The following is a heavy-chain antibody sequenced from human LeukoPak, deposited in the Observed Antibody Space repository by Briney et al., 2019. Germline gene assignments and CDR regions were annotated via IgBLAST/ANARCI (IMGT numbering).Heavy chain of an antibody. Sequence: GGSLRLSCAASGFTFSNYAIHWVRQAPGKGLEWAALISKDGTNKYYPDSVKGRITISRDNSKNTLYLQMNSLRAEDTAVYYCAILGYSSSVFDCWGQGTLVTVSS. CDR3: AILGYSSSVFDC. CDR1: GFTFSNYA. J-gene: IGHJ4*02. CDR2: ISKDGTNK. D-gene: IGHD6-13*01. V-gene: IGHV3-30-3*01.